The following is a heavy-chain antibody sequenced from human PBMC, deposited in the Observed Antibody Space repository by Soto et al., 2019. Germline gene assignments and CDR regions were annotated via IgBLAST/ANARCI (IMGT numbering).Heavy chain of an antibody. Sequence: SVKVSCKASGGTFSRYTLNWVRQAPGHGLEWMGGILPIFRTANYAQNFHGRVTITADESTTTAYMELRSLRSDDTAVYYCARVVPGAEAWFGPWGQGTRVTVSS. CDR1: GGTFSRYT. CDR3: ARVVPGAEAWFGP. D-gene: IGHD2-2*01. V-gene: IGHV1-69*13. J-gene: IGHJ5*02. CDR2: ILPIFRTA.